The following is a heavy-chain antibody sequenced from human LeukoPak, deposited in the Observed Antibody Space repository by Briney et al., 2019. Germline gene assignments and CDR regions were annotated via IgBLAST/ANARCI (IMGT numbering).Heavy chain of an antibody. CDR2: IHSSGNS. CDR3: AKHEGSYYDKSGYTFDF. Sequence: SETLSLTCSVSTGSANSGVYYWGWVRQPPGKGLEWTGSIHSSGNSYCNPSLKSRVTLSVDTSKNQFSLKLSSVTAADRAVYYCAKHEGSYYDKSGYTFDFWGLGTLVTVSS. J-gene: IGHJ4*02. CDR1: TGSANSGVYY. V-gene: IGHV4-39*01. D-gene: IGHD3-22*01.